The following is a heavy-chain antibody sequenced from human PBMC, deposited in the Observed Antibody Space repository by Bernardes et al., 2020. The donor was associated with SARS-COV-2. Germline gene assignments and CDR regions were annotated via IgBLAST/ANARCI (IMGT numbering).Heavy chain of an antibody. Sequence: ASVKVSCKASGGTFSSYAISWVRQAPGQGLEWMGRISAYNGYTNYAQKFQGRVTMTTDTSTSTAYMELRSLRSDDTAVYYCARALISDCSGGSCYPDYGDYFDYWGQGTLLTVSS. V-gene: IGHV1-18*01. CDR1: GGTFSSYA. D-gene: IGHD2-15*01. CDR3: ARALISDCSGGSCYPDYGDYFDY. J-gene: IGHJ4*02. CDR2: ISAYNGYT.